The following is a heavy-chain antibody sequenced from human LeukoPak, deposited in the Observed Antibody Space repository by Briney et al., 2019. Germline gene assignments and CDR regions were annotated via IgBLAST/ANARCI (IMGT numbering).Heavy chain of an antibody. Sequence: PSETLSLTCAVSGGSFSGYYWSWIRQPPGKGLEWIGEINHSGSTNYNPSLKSRVTISVDTSKNQFSLKLSSVTAADTAVYYCARTVTIFGVVIFYYYMDVWGKGTTVTVSS. J-gene: IGHJ6*03. CDR3: ARTVTIFGVVIFYYYMDV. D-gene: IGHD3-3*01. CDR1: GGSFSGYY. V-gene: IGHV4-34*01. CDR2: INHSGST.